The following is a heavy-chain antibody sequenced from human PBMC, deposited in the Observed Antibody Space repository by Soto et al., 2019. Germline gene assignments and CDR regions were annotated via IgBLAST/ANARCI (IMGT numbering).Heavy chain of an antibody. D-gene: IGHD3-3*01. CDR3: GRGFSGITIFAVVIMRYGFDP. Sequence: QVQLVQSGAEVKKPGASVKVSCKASGYTFTSYDINWVRQATGQGLEWMGWMNPNSGNTGYAQKFQGRVTMTRNISISKADMELSSLTSEDTAVYYCGRGFSGITIFAVVIMRYGFDPWGQGTLVTVS. CDR1: GYTFTSYD. J-gene: IGHJ5*02. V-gene: IGHV1-8*01. CDR2: MNPNSGNT.